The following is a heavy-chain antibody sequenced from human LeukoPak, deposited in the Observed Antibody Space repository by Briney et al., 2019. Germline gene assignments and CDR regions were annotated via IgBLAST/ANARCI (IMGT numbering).Heavy chain of an antibody. CDR1: GGTFSSYA. CDR2: IIPIFGTA. V-gene: IGHV1-69*06. J-gene: IGHJ4*02. Sequence: ASVKVSCKASGGTFSSYAISWVRQAPGQGLEWMGGIIPIFGTANFAQKFQGRVTITADKSTSTAYMELSSLRSDDTAVYYCARGQWFGEGSFYYFDLWGQGTLVTVSS. D-gene: IGHD3-10*01. CDR3: ARGQWFGEGSFYYFDL.